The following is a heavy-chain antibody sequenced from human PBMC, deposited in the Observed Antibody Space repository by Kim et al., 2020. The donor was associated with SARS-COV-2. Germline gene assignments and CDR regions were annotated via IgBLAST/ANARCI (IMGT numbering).Heavy chain of an antibody. CDR2: INAGNGNT. Sequence: ASVKVSCKASGYTFTSYAMHWVRQAPGQRLEWMGWINAGNGNTKYSQKFQGRVTITRDTSASTAYMELSSLRSEDTAVYYCALNWNYENTDFDWGDAFDIWGQGTMVTVSS. CDR3: ALNWNYENTDFDWGDAFDI. CDR1: GYTFTSYA. D-gene: IGHD1-7*01. V-gene: IGHV1-3*01. J-gene: IGHJ3*02.